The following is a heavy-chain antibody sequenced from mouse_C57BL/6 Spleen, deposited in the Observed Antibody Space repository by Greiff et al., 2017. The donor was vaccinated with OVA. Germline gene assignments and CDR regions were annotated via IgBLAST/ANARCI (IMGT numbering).Heavy chain of an antibody. D-gene: IGHD1-1*01. CDR2: IDPSDSYT. CDR3: ARSRLYYGSSLFDY. Sequence: VQLQQSGAELVMPGASVKLSCKASGYTFTSYWMHWVKQRPGQGLEWIGEIDPSDSYTNYNQKFKGKSTLTVDKSSSTAYMQLSSLTSEDSAVYYCARSRLYYGSSLFDYWGQGTTLTVSS. V-gene: IGHV1-69*01. J-gene: IGHJ2*01. CDR1: GYTFTSYW.